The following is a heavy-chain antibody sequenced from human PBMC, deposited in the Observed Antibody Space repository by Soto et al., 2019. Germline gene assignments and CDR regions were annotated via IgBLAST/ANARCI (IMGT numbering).Heavy chain of an antibody. CDR2: IYSGGST. V-gene: IGHV3-53*04. Sequence: GGSLRLSCAASGFTVSSNYMSWVRQAPGKGLEWVSVIYSGGSTYYADSVKGRFTISRHNSKNTLYLQMNSLRAEDTAVYYCAKKNRMRSSSRQRDFYYMDVWGKGTTVNVSS. CDR1: GFTVSSNY. D-gene: IGHD6-13*01. CDR3: AKKNRMRSSSRQRDFYYMDV. J-gene: IGHJ6*03.